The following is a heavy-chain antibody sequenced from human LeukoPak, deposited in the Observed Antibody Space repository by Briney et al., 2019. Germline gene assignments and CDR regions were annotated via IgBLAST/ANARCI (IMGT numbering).Heavy chain of an antibody. Sequence: PSETLSLTCTVSGGSISSYYWSWIRQPPGKGLVWIGYIYYSGSTNYNPSLKSRVTISVDTSKNQFSLKLSSVTAADTAVYYCARLSVGYPFDYWGQGTLVTVSS. D-gene: IGHD1-26*01. V-gene: IGHV4-59*01. J-gene: IGHJ4*02. CDR1: GGSISSYY. CDR3: ARLSVGYPFDY. CDR2: IYYSGST.